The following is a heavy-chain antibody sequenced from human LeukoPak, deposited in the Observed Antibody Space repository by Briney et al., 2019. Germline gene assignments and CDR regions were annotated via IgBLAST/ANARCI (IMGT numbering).Heavy chain of an antibody. V-gene: IGHV3-7*01. J-gene: IGHJ4*02. CDR2: IKQDGSEK. D-gene: IGHD6-19*01. CDR3: AREGQWLVRLFDY. Sequence: GGSLRLSCAASGFTFSSYWMSWVRQAPGKGLEWVANIKQDGSEKYYVDSVKGRFTISRDNAKNSLYLQMNSLRAGDTAVYYCAREGQWLVRLFDYWGQGTLVTVSS. CDR1: GFTFSSYW.